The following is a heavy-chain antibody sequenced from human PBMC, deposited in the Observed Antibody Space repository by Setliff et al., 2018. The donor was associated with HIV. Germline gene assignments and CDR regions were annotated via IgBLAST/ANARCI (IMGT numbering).Heavy chain of an antibody. Sequence: PSETLSLTCAVSGYSISSGHYWGWIRQPPGKGLEWIGSVYYSGSTYYNPSLKSRVTISMDTSKNQFSLKLNSVTAADTAVYYCAKDRSGSYRTFDYWGPGILVTVSS. V-gene: IGHV4-38-2*02. D-gene: IGHD1-26*01. CDR2: VYYSGST. J-gene: IGHJ4*02. CDR1: GYSISSGHY. CDR3: AKDRSGSYRTFDY.